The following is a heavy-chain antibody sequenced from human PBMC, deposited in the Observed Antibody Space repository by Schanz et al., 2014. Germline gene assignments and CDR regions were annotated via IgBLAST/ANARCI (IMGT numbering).Heavy chain of an antibody. CDR2: ISYDGSNK. V-gene: IGHV3-30-3*01. J-gene: IGHJ4*02. Sequence: QVQLVESGGGVVQFGRSLRLSCAAYGFTLSSYAMHWVRQAPGKGLEWVAVISYDGSNKYYADSVKGRFTISRDNSKNALYLQMNTLRAEDTAVYYCARDRGYCSGGSCLTLDYWGQGTLVTVSS. D-gene: IGHD2-15*01. CDR1: GFTLSSYA. CDR3: ARDRGYCSGGSCLTLDY.